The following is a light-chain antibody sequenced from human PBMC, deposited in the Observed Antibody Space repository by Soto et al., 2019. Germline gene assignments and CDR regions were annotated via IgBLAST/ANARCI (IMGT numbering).Light chain of an antibody. CDR1: QRITSY. V-gene: IGKV1-39*01. J-gene: IGKJ4*01. Sequence: DIQMTQSPSSLSASVGDGVTITCRASQRITSYLNWYQQKPGKAPKLLIYAASSLQSGVPSRFSGSGSGTDFTLTISSLQPEDFATYYCQQSCSAPLTFGGGTKVEIK. CDR3: QQSCSAPLT. CDR2: AAS.